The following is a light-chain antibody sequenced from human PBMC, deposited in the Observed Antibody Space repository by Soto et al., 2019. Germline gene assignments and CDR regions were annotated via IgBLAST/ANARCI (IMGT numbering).Light chain of an antibody. V-gene: IGKV1-33*01. Sequence: GDRVTITCQASQDISNYLNWYQQKPGKAPKLLIYDASNLETGVPSRFSGSGSGTDFTFTISSLQPEDIATYYCQQYSNLPPLTFGGGTKVKIK. CDR2: DAS. J-gene: IGKJ4*01. CDR1: QDISNY. CDR3: QQYSNLPPLT.